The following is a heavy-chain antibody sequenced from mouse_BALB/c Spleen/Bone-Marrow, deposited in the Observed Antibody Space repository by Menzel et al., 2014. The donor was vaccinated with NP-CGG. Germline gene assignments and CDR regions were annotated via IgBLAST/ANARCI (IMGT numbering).Heavy chain of an antibody. Sequence: QVQLQQSGAELVRPGTSVKVSCKASGYAFXNYLVEWVKQRPGQGLEWIGVINPGSGGTNYNEKFKGKATLTADKSSSTAYMQLSSLTSDDSAVYFCGRHYFDYWGQGTTLTASS. V-gene: IGHV1-54*01. CDR2: INPGSGGT. J-gene: IGHJ2*01. CDR1: GYAFXNYL. CDR3: GRHYFDY.